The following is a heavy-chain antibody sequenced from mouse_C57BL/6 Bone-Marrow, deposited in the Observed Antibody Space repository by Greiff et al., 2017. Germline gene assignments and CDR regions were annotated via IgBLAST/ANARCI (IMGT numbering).Heavy chain of an antibody. V-gene: IGHV5-16*01. CDR1: GFTFSDYY. CDR3: ARYGNYPYWYFDV. D-gene: IGHD2-1*01. J-gene: IGHJ1*03. CDR2: INYDGSST. Sequence: DVKLVESEGGLVQPGSSMKLSCTASGFTFSDYYMAWVRQVPEKGLEWVANINYDGSSTYYLDSLKSRFIISRDNAKNILYLQMSSLKSEDTATYYCARYGNYPYWYFDVWGTGTTVTVSS.